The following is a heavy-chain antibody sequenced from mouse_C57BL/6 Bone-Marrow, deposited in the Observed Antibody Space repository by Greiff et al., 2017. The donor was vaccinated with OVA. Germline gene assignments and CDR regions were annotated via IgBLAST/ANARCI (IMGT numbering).Heavy chain of an antibody. CDR2: IDPDNGDT. J-gene: IGHJ2*01. Sequence: EVQLQQSGAELVRPGASVKLSCTASGFNIKDDYMHWVKERPEQGLEWIGWIDPDNGDTEYASKFQGKATITADTSSKTVYLQLSSLTSEDTAVYYCTTYRYWGQGTTLTVSS. CDR3: TTYRY. CDR1: GFNIKDDY. V-gene: IGHV14-4*01.